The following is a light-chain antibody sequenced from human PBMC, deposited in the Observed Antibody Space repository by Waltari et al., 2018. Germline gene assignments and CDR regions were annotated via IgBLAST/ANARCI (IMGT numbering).Light chain of an antibody. CDR2: KVS. J-gene: IGKJ4*01. V-gene: IGKV2-30*02. CDR1: KTLVHSDGNTY. Sequence: DVGMTQFQLSLPVTHGQPASFPSGPSKTLVHSDGNTYLNWFHQRPRQSPRRLIYKVSNRDSGVPDRFSGSGSCTDFTLKISRVEAEDVGVYYCMQATHWPALTFGGGTKVEIK. CDR3: MQATHWPALT.